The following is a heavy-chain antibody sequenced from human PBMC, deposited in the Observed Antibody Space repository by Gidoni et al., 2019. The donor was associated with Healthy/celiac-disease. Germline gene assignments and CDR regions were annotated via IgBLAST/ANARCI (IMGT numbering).Heavy chain of an antibody. D-gene: IGHD2-8*01. Sequence: QVQLVESGGGLVKPGGSLRLSCAASGFTFSDYYMSWIRQAPGKGLEWVSYISSSGSTIYYADSVKGRFTISRDNAKNSLYLQMNSLRAEDTAVYYCARVGTDGDLTGFIFSYYYYMDVWGKGTTVTVSS. CDR2: ISSSGSTI. J-gene: IGHJ6*03. CDR3: ARVGTDGDLTGFIFSYYYYMDV. V-gene: IGHV3-11*01. CDR1: GFTFSDYY.